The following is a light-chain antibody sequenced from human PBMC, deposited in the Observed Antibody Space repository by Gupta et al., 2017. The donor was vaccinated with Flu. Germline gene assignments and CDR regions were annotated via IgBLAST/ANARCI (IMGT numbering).Light chain of an antibody. CDR3: QQSYSSPRT. J-gene: IGKJ1*01. Sequence: DITMTQSPSSLSASVGDRVTITCRASQSISNYLNWYQQKPGKAPKVLIYAASSLQSGVPSRFSGSGSGTDFTLTISSLQPEDFATYYCQQSYSSPRTFGQGTKVEIK. CDR2: AAS. V-gene: IGKV1-39*01. CDR1: QSISNY.